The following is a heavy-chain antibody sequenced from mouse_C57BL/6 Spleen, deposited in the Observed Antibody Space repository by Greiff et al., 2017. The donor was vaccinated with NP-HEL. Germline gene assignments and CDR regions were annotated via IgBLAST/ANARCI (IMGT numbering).Heavy chain of an antibody. CDR1: GYAFSSSW. CDR3: ARTSNYQYYFDY. D-gene: IGHD2-5*01. Sequence: QVQLKESGPELVKPGASVKISCKASGYAFSSSWMNWVKQRPGKGLEWIGRIYPGDGDTNYNGKFKGKATLTADKSSSTAYMQLSSLTSEDSAVYFCARTSNYQYYFDYWGQGTTLTVSS. J-gene: IGHJ2*01. V-gene: IGHV1-82*01. CDR2: IYPGDGDT.